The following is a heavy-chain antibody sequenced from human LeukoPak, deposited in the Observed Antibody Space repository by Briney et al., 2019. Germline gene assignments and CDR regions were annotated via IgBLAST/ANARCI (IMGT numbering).Heavy chain of an antibody. CDR1: GYSISSGDY. CDR2: IYHSGST. D-gene: IGHD2-21*02. J-gene: IGHJ5*02. CDR3: ARNTTEVVTSKWFDP. V-gene: IGHV4-38-2*01. Sequence: SETLSLTCAVSGYSISSGDYWGWIRQPPGKGLEWIGSIYHSGSTHYNPSPKSRVTISVDTSKNQFSLKLSSVTAADTAVYYCARNTTEVVTSKWFDPWGQGTLVTVSS.